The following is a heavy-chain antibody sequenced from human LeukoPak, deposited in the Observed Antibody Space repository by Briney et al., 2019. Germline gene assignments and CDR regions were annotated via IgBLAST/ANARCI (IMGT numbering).Heavy chain of an antibody. D-gene: IGHD3-22*01. CDR1: AFTFSSYE. CDR3: ARASRYDGGGYGLDV. Sequence: GGSLRLSCAASAFTFSSYEMNWVRQAPGRGLEWVSYISSSAHTIYYADSVKGRFTISRDNAKNSLYLQMNSLRAEDTALYYCARASRYDGGGYGLDVRGQGTTVTVSS. CDR2: ISSSAHTI. J-gene: IGHJ6*02. V-gene: IGHV3-48*03.